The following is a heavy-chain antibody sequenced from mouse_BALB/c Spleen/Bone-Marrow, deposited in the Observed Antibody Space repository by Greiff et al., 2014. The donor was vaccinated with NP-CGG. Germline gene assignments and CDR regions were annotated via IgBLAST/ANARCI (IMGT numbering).Heavy chain of an antibody. D-gene: IGHD1-1*01. Sequence: KQSGSELVRPGTSVKLSCKASGYTFTSYWMHWVKQRPGRGLEWIGNIYPFSGSSNYDERFKSKATLTVDTSSSTAYMQLSSLTSEDSAVYYCTRSPITTVVAETMDCWGQGTSVTVSS. CDR3: TRSPITTVVAETMDC. CDR1: GYTFTSYW. CDR2: IYPFSGSS. J-gene: IGHJ4*01. V-gene: IGHV1S22*01.